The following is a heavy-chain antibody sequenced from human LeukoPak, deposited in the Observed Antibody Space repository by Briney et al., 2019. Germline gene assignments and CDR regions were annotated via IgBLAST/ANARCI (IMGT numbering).Heavy chain of an antibody. Sequence: SETLSLTCTVSGDSISSYYWSWLRQPPGKGLEWVGYIYYSGSTNYNPSLKSRVTISVDTSKNQFSLKLSSVTAADTAVYYCARGVVVAATPGWFDPWGQGTLVTVSS. V-gene: IGHV4-59*01. CDR2: IYYSGST. CDR3: ARGVVVAATPGWFDP. J-gene: IGHJ5*02. CDR1: GDSISSYY. D-gene: IGHD2-15*01.